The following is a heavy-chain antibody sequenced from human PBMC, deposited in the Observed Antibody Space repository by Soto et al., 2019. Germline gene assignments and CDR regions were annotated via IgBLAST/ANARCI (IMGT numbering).Heavy chain of an antibody. CDR1: GGSISSYY. V-gene: IGHV4-59*08. Sequence: SETLSLTCTVSGGSISSYYWSWIRQPPGKGLEWIGYIYYSGSTNYNPSLKSRVTISVDTSKNQFSLKLSSVTAADTAVYYCARRLHPYYMDFWGTGPTVTLSS. D-gene: IGHD2-21*01. CDR2: IYYSGST. CDR3: ARRLHPYYMDF. J-gene: IGHJ6*03.